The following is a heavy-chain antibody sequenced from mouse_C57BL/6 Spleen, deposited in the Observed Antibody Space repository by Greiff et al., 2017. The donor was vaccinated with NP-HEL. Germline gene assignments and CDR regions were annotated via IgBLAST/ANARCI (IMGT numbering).Heavy chain of an antibody. CDR3: ARGTMVTHFDY. Sequence: DVKLVESGGGLVKPGGSLKLSCAASGFTFSDYGMHWVRQAPEKGLEWVAYISSGSSTIYYADTVKGRFTISRDNAKNTLFLQMTSLRSEDTAMYYCARGTMVTHFDYWGQGTTLTVSS. V-gene: IGHV5-17*01. CDR2: ISSGSSTI. CDR1: GFTFSDYG. D-gene: IGHD2-2*01. J-gene: IGHJ2*01.